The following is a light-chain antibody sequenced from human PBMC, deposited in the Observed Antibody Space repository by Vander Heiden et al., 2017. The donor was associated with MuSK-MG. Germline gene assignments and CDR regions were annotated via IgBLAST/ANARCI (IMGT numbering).Light chain of an antibody. Sequence: QSALTQPAPVSGSPGPSLTISCTGTSSDVGGYNYVSCYQQHPGTPPILIICDVSYRPAGVSNRFSGSKSGNTASPTTSGLKAEDDAEYYCTSYTTSSTLVFGTGTKLTVL. V-gene: IGLV2-14*03. CDR1: SSDVGGYNY. CDR3: TSYTTSSTLV. J-gene: IGLJ1*01. CDR2: DVS.